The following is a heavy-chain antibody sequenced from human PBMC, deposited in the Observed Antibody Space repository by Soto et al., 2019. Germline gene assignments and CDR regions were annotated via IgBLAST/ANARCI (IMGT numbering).Heavy chain of an antibody. CDR1: GFTFSSYG. CDR2: ISYDGSNK. V-gene: IGHV3-30*18. D-gene: IGHD3-22*01. CDR3: AKDSSPYDSSGYWGY. Sequence: QVQLVESGGGVVQPGRSLRLSCAASGFTFSSYGMHWVRQAPGKGLEWVAVISYDGSNKYYADSEKGRFTISRDNSKNTLYLQMNSLRAEDTAVYYCAKDSSPYDSSGYWGYWGQGTLVTVSS. J-gene: IGHJ4*02.